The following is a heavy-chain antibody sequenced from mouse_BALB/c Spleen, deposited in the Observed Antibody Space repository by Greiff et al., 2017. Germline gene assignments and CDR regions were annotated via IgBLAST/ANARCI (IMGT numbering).Heavy chain of an antibody. D-gene: IGHD1-1*01. J-gene: IGHJ3*01. CDR2: ISSGGSYT. CDR1: GFTFSSYA. V-gene: IGHV5-9-4*01. Sequence: EVKLMESGGGLVKPGGSLKLSCAASGFTFSSYAMSWVRQSPEKRLEWVAEISSGGSYTYYPDTVTGRFTISRDNAKNTLYLEMSSLRSEDTAMYYCAREEDGAWFAYWGQGTLVTVSA. CDR3: AREEDGAWFAY.